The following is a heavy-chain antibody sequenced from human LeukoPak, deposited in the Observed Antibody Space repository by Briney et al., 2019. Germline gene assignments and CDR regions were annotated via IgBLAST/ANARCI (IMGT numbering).Heavy chain of an antibody. CDR1: GYTFTSYG. CDR3: ARIRDGYNDAYDI. D-gene: IGHD5-24*01. Sequence: ASVKVSCKASGYTFTSYGISWVRQAPGHGLEWMGWISPYNGKTKYVEKFQGRVTMTTDTSTTTAYMELRSLRSDDTAIYYCARIRDGYNDAYDIWGQGTVVTVPS. J-gene: IGHJ3*02. V-gene: IGHV1-18*01. CDR2: ISPYNGKT.